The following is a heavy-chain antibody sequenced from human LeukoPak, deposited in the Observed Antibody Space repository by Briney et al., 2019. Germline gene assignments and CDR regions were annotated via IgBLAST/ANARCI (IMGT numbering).Heavy chain of an antibody. J-gene: IGHJ4*02. CDR1: GYTFTDYY. V-gene: IGHV1-69*06. D-gene: IGHD6-19*01. CDR2: IIPIFGTA. Sequence: ASVKVSCKASGYTFTDYYIHWVRQAPGQGLEWMGGIIPIFGTANYAQKFQGRVTITADKSTSTAYMELSSLRSEDTAVYYCARESGMYSSGWYPDYWGQGTLVTVSS. CDR3: ARESGMYSSGWYPDY.